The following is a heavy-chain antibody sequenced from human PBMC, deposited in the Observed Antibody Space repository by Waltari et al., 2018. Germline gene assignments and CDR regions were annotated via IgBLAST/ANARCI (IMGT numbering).Heavy chain of an antibody. V-gene: IGHV4-61*02. Sequence: QVQLQESGPGLVKPSQTLSLTCTVFGGAISSGRYYWSWIRQPAGKGLEWIGHIYTSGRTNYNPSRKSRVAISIATSKNQFSLKLSSVPAADTAVYYCARGLLWFGELKNFDYWGQGTLVTVSS. CDR1: GGAISSGRYY. CDR2: IYTSGRT. D-gene: IGHD3-10*01. CDR3: ARGLLWFGELKNFDY. J-gene: IGHJ4*02.